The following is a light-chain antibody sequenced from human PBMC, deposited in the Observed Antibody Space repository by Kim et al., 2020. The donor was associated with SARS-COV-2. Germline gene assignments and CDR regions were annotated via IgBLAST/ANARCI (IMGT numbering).Light chain of an antibody. CDR1: SLRSYY. V-gene: IGLV3-19*01. Sequence: SSELTQDPAVSVALGQTVRITCQGDSLRSYYASWYQQKPGQAPVLVIYGKNNRPSWIPDRFSGSSSGNTASLTITGAQAEDEADYYCNSRDSSGNHLEVFGGGTQLTVL. CDR2: GKN. J-gene: IGLJ3*02. CDR3: NSRDSSGNHLEV.